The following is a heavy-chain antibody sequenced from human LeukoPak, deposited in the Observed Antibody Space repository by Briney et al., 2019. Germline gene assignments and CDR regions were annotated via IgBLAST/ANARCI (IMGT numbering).Heavy chain of an antibody. D-gene: IGHD2-2*01. V-gene: IGHV3-23*01. Sequence: PGRSLRLSCAASGFTFSSYAMSWVRQAPGKGLEWVSAISGSGGSTYYADSVKGRFTISRDNSKNTLYLQMNSLRAEDTAVYYCAKWLLWPGRSTGYYGMDVWGQGTTVTVSS. CDR1: GFTFSSYA. J-gene: IGHJ6*02. CDR2: ISGSGGST. CDR3: AKWLLWPGRSTGYYGMDV.